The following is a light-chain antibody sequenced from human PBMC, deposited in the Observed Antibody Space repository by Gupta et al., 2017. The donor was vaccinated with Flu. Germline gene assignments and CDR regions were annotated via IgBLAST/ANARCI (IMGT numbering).Light chain of an antibody. CDR3: CSYAGSSTYYV. CDR1: SSDVGSYNR. V-gene: IGLV2-23*01. J-gene: IGLJ1*01. CDR2: EGS. Sequence: QSALTHPASVSGSPGQSVTISCTATSSDVGSYNRVSWYQQLPGKAPKLMLYEGSKRPSWVSNRFSGPKSGNTASLTISGLQAEDEADYYCCSYAGSSTYYVFGTGTKVTVL.